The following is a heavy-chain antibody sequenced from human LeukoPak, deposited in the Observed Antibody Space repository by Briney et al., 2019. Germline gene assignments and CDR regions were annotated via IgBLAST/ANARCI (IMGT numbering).Heavy chain of an antibody. Sequence: GGSLRLSCAASGFTFSSYAMHWVRQAPGKGLEWVAVISYDGSNKYYADSVKGRFTISRDNSKNTLYLQMNSLRAEDTAVYYCARDLVAEGDAFDIWGQGTMVTVSS. CDR1: GFTFSSYA. D-gene: IGHD3-9*01. CDR2: ISYDGSNK. V-gene: IGHV3-30-3*01. CDR3: ARDLVAEGDAFDI. J-gene: IGHJ3*02.